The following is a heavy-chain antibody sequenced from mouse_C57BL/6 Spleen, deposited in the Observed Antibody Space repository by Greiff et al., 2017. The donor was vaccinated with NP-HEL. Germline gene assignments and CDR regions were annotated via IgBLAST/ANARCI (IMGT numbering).Heavy chain of an antibody. V-gene: IGHV1-52*01. CDR3: ARSGTYYAMDY. J-gene: IGHJ4*01. D-gene: IGHD4-1*01. CDR1: GYTFTSYW. Sequence: VQLQQPGAELVRPGSSVKLSCKASGYTFTSYWMHWVKQRPIQGLEWIGNIDPSDSETHYNQKFKDKATLTVDKSSSTAYMQLSILTSEDSAVYYCARSGTYYAMDYWGQGTSVTVSS. CDR2: IDPSDSET.